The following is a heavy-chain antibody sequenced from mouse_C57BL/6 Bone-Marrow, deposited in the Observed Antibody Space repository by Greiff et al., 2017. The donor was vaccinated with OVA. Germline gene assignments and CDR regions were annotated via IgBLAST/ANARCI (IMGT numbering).Heavy chain of an antibody. J-gene: IGHJ2*01. CDR3: ARHLTGTLYFDY. Sequence: EVQRVESGGDLVKPGGSLKLSCAASGFTFSSYGMSWVRQTPDKRLEWVATISSGGSYTYYPDSVKGRFTISRDNAKNTLYLQMSSLKSEDTAMYYCARHLTGTLYFDYWGQGTTLTVSS. CDR1: GFTFSSYG. CDR2: ISSGGSYT. D-gene: IGHD4-1*01. V-gene: IGHV5-6*01.